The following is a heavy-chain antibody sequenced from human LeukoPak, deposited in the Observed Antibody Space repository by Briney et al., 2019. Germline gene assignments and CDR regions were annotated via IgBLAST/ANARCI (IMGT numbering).Heavy chain of an antibody. Sequence: SVKVSCKASGGTFSSYAISWVRQAPGQGLEWMGRIIPILGIANYAQKFQGRVTITADKSTSTAYMELSSLRSEDTAVYYCARGHSGSYYPREPPAYFDYWGQGTLVTVSS. J-gene: IGHJ4*02. D-gene: IGHD1-26*01. CDR3: ARGHSGSYYPREPPAYFDY. V-gene: IGHV1-69*04. CDR1: GGTFSSYA. CDR2: IIPILGIA.